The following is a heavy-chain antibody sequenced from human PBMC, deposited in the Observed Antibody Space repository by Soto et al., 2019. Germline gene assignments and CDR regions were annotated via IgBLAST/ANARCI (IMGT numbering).Heavy chain of an antibody. V-gene: IGHV3-7*01. CDR1: GFTFSDSW. D-gene: IGHD4-4*01. Sequence: EVQLVESGGGLVQPGGSLRLSCTASGFTFSDSWMTWVRQAPGKGLEWVARIKPDESEEKYADSVKGRFSISRDNAENSMYLQMDSLRGEDTAVYYCVRGGSNYASWGQGTLVTVSS. CDR3: VRGGSNYAS. J-gene: IGHJ5*02. CDR2: IKPDESEE.